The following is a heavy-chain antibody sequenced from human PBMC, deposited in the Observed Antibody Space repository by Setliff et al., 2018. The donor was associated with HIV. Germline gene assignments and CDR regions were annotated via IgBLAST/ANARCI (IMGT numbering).Heavy chain of an antibody. Sequence: AGGSLRLSCVASGFTFRNYWMHWVRQAPGKGLVWVSHIDYDGSTTNYADSVEGRFTISRDNAKNTLYLQMNSLRVDDTAVYYCASARIPTGGTSTSLDYWGQGALVTV. V-gene: IGHV3-74*01. CDR1: GFTFRNYW. J-gene: IGHJ4*02. CDR3: ASARIPTGGTSTSLDY. D-gene: IGHD1-1*01. CDR2: IDYDGSTT.